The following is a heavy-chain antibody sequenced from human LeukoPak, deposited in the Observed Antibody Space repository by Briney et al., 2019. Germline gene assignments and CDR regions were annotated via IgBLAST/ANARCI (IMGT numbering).Heavy chain of an antibody. J-gene: IGHJ4*02. CDR3: VKRERFLEQPPY. Sequence: GGSLRLSCVASGFTFDDHGVRCVRQRPVKGLEWVSTVSGSGHSTFYADSVKGRFTISRDNSKNTLYLQMSSLRAEDTAFYYCVKRERFLEQPPYWGQGTLVTVSS. V-gene: IGHV3-23*01. CDR2: VSGSGHST. D-gene: IGHD3-3*01. CDR1: GFTFDDHG.